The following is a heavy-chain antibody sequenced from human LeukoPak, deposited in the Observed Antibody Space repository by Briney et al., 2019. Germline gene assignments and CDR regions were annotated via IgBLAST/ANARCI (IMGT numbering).Heavy chain of an antibody. D-gene: IGHD3-3*01. V-gene: IGHV3-21*01. CDR3: VRERPHSSESVY. Sequence: PGGSLRLSCAAPGFTLRSYRMNWVPQAPAKGQERVSSISRSNNHIYYADSVKGQCTISRDNAKNSLYLQMNSLRAEDTALYYCVRERPHSSESVYWGQGTLVTVSS. J-gene: IGHJ4*02. CDR2: ISRSNNHI. CDR1: GFTLRSYR.